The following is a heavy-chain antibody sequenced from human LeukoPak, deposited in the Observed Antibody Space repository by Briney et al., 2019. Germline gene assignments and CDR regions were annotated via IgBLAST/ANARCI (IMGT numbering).Heavy chain of an antibody. V-gene: IGHV1-2*02. D-gene: IGHD4-17*01. CDR1: GDTFTDYY. Sequence: ASVKVSCKASGDTFTDYYIHWVRQAPGQGREWMGWISPNSGGTKYAQKFQGRVTMTRDTSISTVYMELSRLRSDDTAVYYCARDYGDYGSHWDAFDIWGQGTMVTVSS. J-gene: IGHJ3*02. CDR2: ISPNSGGT. CDR3: ARDYGDYGSHWDAFDI.